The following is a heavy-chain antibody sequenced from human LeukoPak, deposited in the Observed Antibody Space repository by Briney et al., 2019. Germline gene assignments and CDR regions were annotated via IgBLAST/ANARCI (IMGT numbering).Heavy chain of an antibody. V-gene: IGHV3-21*01. D-gene: IGHD1-26*01. Sequence: GGSLRLSCAASGFTFSSYSMSWVRQAPGKGLEWVSSISSSSSYIYYADSVKGRFTISRDNAKNSLYLQMNSLRAEDTAVYYCASGSYYTNYFDYWGQGTLVTVSS. J-gene: IGHJ4*02. CDR2: ISSSSSYI. CDR1: GFTFSSYS. CDR3: ASGSYYTNYFDY.